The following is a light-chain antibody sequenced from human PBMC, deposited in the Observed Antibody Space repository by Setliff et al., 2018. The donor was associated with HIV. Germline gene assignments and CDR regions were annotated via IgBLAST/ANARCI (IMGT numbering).Light chain of an antibody. CDR3: CSYAGGFTWI. CDR1: SSDVGSYNF. CDR2: DVS. Sequence: QSALTQPASVSGSPGQSITISCSGTSSDVGSYNFVSWYQQHPGKAPQLIIYDVSQRPSGVSSRFSGSKSGNTASLTISGLQAEDEADYYCCSYAGGFTWIFGSGTKVTVL. V-gene: IGLV2-14*03. J-gene: IGLJ1*01.